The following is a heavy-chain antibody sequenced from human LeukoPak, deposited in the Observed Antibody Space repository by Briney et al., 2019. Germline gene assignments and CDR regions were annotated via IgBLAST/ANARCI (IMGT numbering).Heavy chain of an antibody. CDR3: AREGVVLGSSPLDY. CDR1: GYTFTGYY. D-gene: IGHD2-8*02. J-gene: IGHJ4*02. CDR2: INPNSGGT. V-gene: IGHV1-2*04. Sequence: ASVKVSCKASGYTFTGYYMHWVRQAPGQGLEWMGWINPNSGGTNYAQKFQGWVTMTRDTSISTAYMELSRLRSDDTAVYYCAREGVVLGSSPLDYWGQGTLVTVSS.